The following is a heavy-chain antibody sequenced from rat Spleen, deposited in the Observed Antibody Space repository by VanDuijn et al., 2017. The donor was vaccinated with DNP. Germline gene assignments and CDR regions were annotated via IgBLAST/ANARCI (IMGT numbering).Heavy chain of an antibody. J-gene: IGHJ3*01. Sequence: EVQLVESGGGLVQPGNSLKLSCAASGFTFSDYAMAWVRQAPKKGLEWVATITSDGGRTYYRDTVKGRVSITRDNAKETLYLQWGSLTSEDTATYYCPRLGERLFDYWGQGTLVTVSS. CDR2: ITSDGGRT. V-gene: IGHV5-17*01. D-gene: IGHD5-1*01. CDR1: GFTFSDYA. CDR3: PRLGERLFDY.